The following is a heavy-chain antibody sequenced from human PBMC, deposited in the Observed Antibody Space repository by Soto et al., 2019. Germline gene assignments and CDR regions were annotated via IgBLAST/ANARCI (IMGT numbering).Heavy chain of an antibody. V-gene: IGHV4-59*03. CDR3: AKHSGYYDFDS. Sequence: SETLSLTCSVSGGSITSAYWSWIRQPPGKGLEWIAYIDYSGTTHPNPSLKGRVTMSLDTSKNQFSLKLSSVTASDTAVYFCAKHSGYYDFDSWGQGTRVTVSS. D-gene: IGHD5-12*01. CDR1: GGSITSAY. CDR2: IDYSGTT. J-gene: IGHJ4*02.